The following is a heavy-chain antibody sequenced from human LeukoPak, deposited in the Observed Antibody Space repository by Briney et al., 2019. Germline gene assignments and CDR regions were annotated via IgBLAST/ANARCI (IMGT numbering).Heavy chain of an antibody. Sequence: GGSLRLSCAASGFTFSDDYMSWTRQAPGKGLEWVSYISSSGSTIYYADSVKGRFTISRDNAKNSLYLQMNSLRAEDTAVYYCARVRQGWFGESPGLAGMDVWGQGTTVTVSS. CDR3: ARVRQGWFGESPGLAGMDV. CDR1: GFTFSDDY. V-gene: IGHV3-11*04. CDR2: ISSSGSTI. D-gene: IGHD3-10*01. J-gene: IGHJ6*02.